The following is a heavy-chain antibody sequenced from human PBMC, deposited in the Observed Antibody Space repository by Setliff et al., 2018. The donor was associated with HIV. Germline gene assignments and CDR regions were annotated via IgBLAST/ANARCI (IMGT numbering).Heavy chain of an antibody. CDR3: ARDYLYYNMYNGSPVYGMDV. Sequence: NPGGSLRLSCAASGLTFRNYNFNWVRQAPGRGLEWVSSISIGSGAAIYYAESVQGRFTVSRDNSKNSLYLQMNSRKVEDTAVYYCARDYLYYNMYNGSPVYGMDVWGQGTTVTVSS. CDR1: GLTFRNYN. CDR2: ISIGSGAAI. V-gene: IGHV3-21*01. D-gene: IGHD3-10*01. J-gene: IGHJ6*02.